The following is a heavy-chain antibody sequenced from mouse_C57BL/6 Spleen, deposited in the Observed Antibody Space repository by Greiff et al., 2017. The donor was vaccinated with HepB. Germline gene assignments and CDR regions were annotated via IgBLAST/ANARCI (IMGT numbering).Heavy chain of an antibody. D-gene: IGHD4-1*01. CDR2: IHPNSGST. CDR1: GYTFTSYW. J-gene: IGHJ4*01. V-gene: IGHV1-64*01. CDR3: ALLWDVAMDY. Sequence: VQLQQPGAELVKPGASVKLSCKASGYTFTSYWMHWVKQRPGPGLEWIGMIHPNSGSTNYNEKFKSKATLTVDKSSSTAYMQLSSLTSEDSAVYYCALLWDVAMDYWGQGTSVTVSS.